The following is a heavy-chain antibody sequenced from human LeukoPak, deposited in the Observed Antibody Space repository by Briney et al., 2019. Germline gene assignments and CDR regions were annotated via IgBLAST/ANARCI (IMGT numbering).Heavy chain of an antibody. Sequence: PGGSLRLSCAASGFTFSNYWMSWVRQAPGKGLEWVANIMQDGNEKYYVDSVKGRFTISRDNAKNSLYLQMNSLRVEDTAVYYCASRIVGTPDYFDYWGQGTLVTVSS. CDR3: ASRIVGTPDYFDY. CDR1: GFTFSNYW. CDR2: IMQDGNEK. J-gene: IGHJ4*02. D-gene: IGHD1-26*01. V-gene: IGHV3-7*01.